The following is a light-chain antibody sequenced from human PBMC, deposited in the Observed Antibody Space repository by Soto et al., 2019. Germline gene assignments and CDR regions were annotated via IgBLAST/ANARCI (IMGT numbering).Light chain of an antibody. Sequence: DIVMTQSPDSLAVSLGERATINCKSSQNILTNNKNYLAWFQQKPGQPPKLLIYWASTRKSGVPDRFSGSGSGTDFTLTISSLRTEDVAVYYCQQYHSDPITFGQGTRLEIK. J-gene: IGKJ5*01. CDR2: WAS. CDR3: QQYHSDPIT. CDR1: QNILTNNKNY. V-gene: IGKV4-1*01.